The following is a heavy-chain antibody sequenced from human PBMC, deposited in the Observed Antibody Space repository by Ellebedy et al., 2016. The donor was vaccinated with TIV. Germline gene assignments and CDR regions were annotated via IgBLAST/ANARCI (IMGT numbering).Heavy chain of an antibody. V-gene: IGHV4-39*02. CDR2: IYYSGST. CDR3: ARPVSILAADWFDP. CDR1: GRSISSSSYH. J-gene: IGHJ5*02. D-gene: IGHD6-13*01. Sequence: MPSETLSLTCTVSGRSISSSSYHWGWIRQPPGKGLEWIGGIYYSGSTYYNPSLKSRVTLSVDLSKNHFSLKLNSVIDADTAVYFCARPVSILAADWFDPWGQGTLVTVSS.